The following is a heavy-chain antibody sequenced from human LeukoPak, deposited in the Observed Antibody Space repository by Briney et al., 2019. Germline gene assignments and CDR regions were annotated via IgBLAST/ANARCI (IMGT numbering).Heavy chain of an antibody. CDR3: ASLAFAAGNPYYYYGMDV. CDR1: GGSISSYY. CDR2: TYYSGST. J-gene: IGHJ6*02. Sequence: SETLSLTCTVSGGSISSYYWSWIRQPPGKGLEWIGYTYYSGSTNYNPSLKSRVTISVDTSKNQFSLKLSSVTAADTAVYYCASLAFAAGNPYYYYGMDVWGQGTTVTVSS. D-gene: IGHD6-13*01. V-gene: IGHV4-59*01.